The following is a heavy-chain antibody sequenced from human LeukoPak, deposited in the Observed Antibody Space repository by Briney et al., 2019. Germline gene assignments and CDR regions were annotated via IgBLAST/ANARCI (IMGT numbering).Heavy chain of an antibody. Sequence: SETLSLTCTVSGGSISSGGYYWSWIRQPPGKGLEWIGYIYHSGSTYYNPSLKSRVTISVDRSKNQFSLKLSSVTAADTAVYYCARATIAAIDYWGQGTLVTVSS. CDR2: IYHSGST. J-gene: IGHJ4*02. CDR1: GGSISSGGYY. V-gene: IGHV4-30-2*01. D-gene: IGHD6-13*01. CDR3: ARATIAAIDY.